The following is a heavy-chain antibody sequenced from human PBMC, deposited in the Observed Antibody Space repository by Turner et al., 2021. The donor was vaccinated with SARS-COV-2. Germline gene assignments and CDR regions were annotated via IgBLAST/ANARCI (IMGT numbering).Heavy chain of an antibody. CDR1: GGSISSSSYY. V-gene: IGHV4-39*02. J-gene: IGHJ2*01. CDR2: IYYSGST. Sequence: QLQLQEPGPGLEKPSETLSLTCTVSGGSISSSSYYWGWIRQPPGKGLDWIGSIYYSGSTYYNPSLKSRVTISVDTSKNQVSLKLSSVTAADTAVYYCARETADSGSYQDWYFDLWGRGTLVTVSS. CDR3: ARETADSGSYQDWYFDL. D-gene: IGHD1-26*01.